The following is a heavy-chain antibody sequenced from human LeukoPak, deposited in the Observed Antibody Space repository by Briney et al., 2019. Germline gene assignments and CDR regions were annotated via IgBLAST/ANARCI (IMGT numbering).Heavy chain of an antibody. D-gene: IGHD6-13*01. CDR2: VYYSGST. J-gene: IGHJ2*01. Sequence: PSETLSLTCTVSGDSISSYSWSWLRQPPGKGLEWIGYVYYSGSTNYNHFLKRRITISAASFKNPFSLKVRSVSAEDAALYYCAREPPRPGITAAGYFDLWGRGTRVTVSS. CDR3: AREPPRPGITAAGYFDL. V-gene: IGHV4-59*01. CDR1: GDSISSYS.